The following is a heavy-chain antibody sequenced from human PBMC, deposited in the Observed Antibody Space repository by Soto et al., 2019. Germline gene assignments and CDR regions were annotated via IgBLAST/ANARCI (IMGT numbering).Heavy chain of an antibody. J-gene: IGHJ6*02. V-gene: IGHV1-18*01. Sequence: ASVKVSCKASGYTFTSCGISWLRQAPGQGLEWMGWISAYNGNTNYAQKLQGRVTMTTDTSTSTAYMELRSLRSDDTAVYYCARSGYESYYYYYGMDVWGQGTTVTVSS. CDR2: ISAYNGNT. D-gene: IGHD5-12*01. CDR1: GYTFTSCG. CDR3: ARSGYESYYYYYGMDV.